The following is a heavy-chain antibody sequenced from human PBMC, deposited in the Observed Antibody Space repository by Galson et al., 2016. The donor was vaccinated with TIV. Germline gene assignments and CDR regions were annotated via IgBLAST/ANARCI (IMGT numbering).Heavy chain of an antibody. V-gene: IGHV1-69*13. CDR2: IISIFRTA. Sequence: SVKVSCKASGGIFSGYAINWVRQAPGQGLEWMGRIISIFRTANYAEKFQGRVTITADDSTNTVHVELSSLTSEDTAVYYCARRTDGHLYDYYGMDVWGQGTTVIVSS. D-gene: IGHD5-24*01. CDR3: ARRTDGHLYDYYGMDV. J-gene: IGHJ6*02. CDR1: GGIFSGYA.